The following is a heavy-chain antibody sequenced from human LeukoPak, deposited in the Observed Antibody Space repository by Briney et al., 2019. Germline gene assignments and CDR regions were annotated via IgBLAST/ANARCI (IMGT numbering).Heavy chain of an antibody. CDR1: GCSVTNSY. Sequence: PGGSLTLSCVGSGCSVTNSYMPWVRQAPGKGLEWVSVIYTSGSTFYAGSVLGRFTISRDNSNNMIHLQMNSLSVEDTAVCFCARGYFSDKTCCSNWFDPWGQGTQVTVSS. CDR3: ARGYFSDKTCCSNWFDP. D-gene: IGHD3-9*01. CDR2: IYTSGST. J-gene: IGHJ5*02. V-gene: IGHV3-66*01.